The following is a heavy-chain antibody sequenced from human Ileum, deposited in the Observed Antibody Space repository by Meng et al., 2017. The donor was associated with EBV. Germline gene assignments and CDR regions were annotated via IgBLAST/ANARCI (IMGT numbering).Heavy chain of an antibody. D-gene: IGHD6-6*01. CDR3: SRDLVGSDDY. J-gene: IGHJ4*02. Sequence: EVAVVECGGGLVQPGVSLRLSCAASGFTFNSYGMAWVRQAPGKGLEWVSRINENGATTTYADSVRGRFTIFRDNAKNTLYLQMNSLRAEDTAVYYCSRDLVGSDDYWGQGTLVTVSS. CDR1: GFTFNSYG. CDR2: INENGATT. V-gene: IGHV3-74*01.